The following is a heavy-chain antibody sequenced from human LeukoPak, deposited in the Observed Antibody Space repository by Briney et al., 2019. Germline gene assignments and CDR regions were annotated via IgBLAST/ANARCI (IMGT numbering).Heavy chain of an antibody. V-gene: IGHV3-30*04. J-gene: IGHJ6*02. D-gene: IGHD5-18*01. CDR3: ATSGYSYGMDV. Sequence: PGGSLRLSCAASGFTFSSYAMHWVRQAPGKGLEWVAVISYDGSNKYYADSVKGRFTISRDNSKNTLYLQMNSLRAEDTAVYYCATSGYSYGMDVWGQGTTVTVSS. CDR1: GFTFSSYA. CDR2: ISYDGSNK.